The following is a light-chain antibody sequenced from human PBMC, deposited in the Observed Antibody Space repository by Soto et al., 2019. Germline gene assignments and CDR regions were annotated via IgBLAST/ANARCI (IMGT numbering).Light chain of an antibody. V-gene: IGKV1-5*01. CDR3: QQYNSYSWT. CDR1: QSISSW. CDR2: DAS. Sequence: MTQSPSTLSASVGDRVTITCRASQSISSWLAWYQQKPRKAPKLLIYDASSLESGVPSRFSGSGSGTEFTLTISSLQPDDFATYYCQQYNSYSWTFGQGTKVEIK. J-gene: IGKJ1*01.